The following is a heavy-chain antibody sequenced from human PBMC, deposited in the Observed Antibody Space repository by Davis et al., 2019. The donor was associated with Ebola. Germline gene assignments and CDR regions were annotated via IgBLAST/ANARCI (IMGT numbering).Heavy chain of an antibody. Sequence: GESLKISCAASGFTFSSYGMHRVRQAPGKGLEWVAVIWYDGSNKYYADSVKGRFTISRDNSKNTLYLQMNSLRAEDTAVYYCARGARLLGRIGYWGQGTLVTVSS. J-gene: IGHJ4*02. CDR3: ARGARLLGRIGY. CDR2: IWYDGSNK. V-gene: IGHV3-33*01. D-gene: IGHD2-15*01. CDR1: GFTFSSYG.